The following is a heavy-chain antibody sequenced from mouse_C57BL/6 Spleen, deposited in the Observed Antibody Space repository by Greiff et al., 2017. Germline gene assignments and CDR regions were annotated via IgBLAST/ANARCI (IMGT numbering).Heavy chain of an antibody. J-gene: IGHJ4*01. Sequence: EVQLQQSGPELVKPGASVKISCKASGYTFTDYYMNWVKQSHGKSLEWIGDINPNNGGTSYNQKFKGKATLTVDKSSSTAYMELRSLTSEDSAVYYCASYGIYYGNNYAMDYWGQGTSVTVSS. CDR1: GYTFTDYY. D-gene: IGHD2-1*01. V-gene: IGHV1-26*01. CDR3: ASYGIYYGNNYAMDY. CDR2: INPNNGGT.